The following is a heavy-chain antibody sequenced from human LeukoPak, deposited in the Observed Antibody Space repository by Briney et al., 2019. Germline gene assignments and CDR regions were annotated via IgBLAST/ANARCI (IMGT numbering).Heavy chain of an antibody. CDR2: IYPGDSDT. J-gene: IGHJ5*02. CDR3: ARQKIAAAGTLRSVNWFDP. V-gene: IGHV5-51*01. Sequence: GESLKISCKGSGYSFTSYWIGWVRQMPGKGLEWMGIIYPGDSDTRYSPSFQGQVTISADKSISTAYLQWSSLKAPDTAMYYCARQKIAAAGTLRSVNWFDPGGQGTLVTVSS. D-gene: IGHD6-13*01. CDR1: GYSFTSYW.